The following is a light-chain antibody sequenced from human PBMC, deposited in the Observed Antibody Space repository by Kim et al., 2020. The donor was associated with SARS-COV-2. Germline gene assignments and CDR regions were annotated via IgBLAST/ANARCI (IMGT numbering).Light chain of an antibody. CDR3: QLRTNWLT. Sequence: IVLTQSPATLSLSPGERATLSCRASQSVSPYLAWYQQKPGQAPRLLIYDASKRATGIPARFSGSWSGTDFTLTISSLAPDDFAVYYCQLRTNWLTSGGGTKVEIK. V-gene: IGKV3-11*01. J-gene: IGKJ4*01. CDR1: QSVSPY. CDR2: DAS.